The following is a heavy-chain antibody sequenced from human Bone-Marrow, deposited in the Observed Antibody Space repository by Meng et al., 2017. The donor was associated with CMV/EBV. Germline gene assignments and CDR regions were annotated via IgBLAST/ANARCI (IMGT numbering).Heavy chain of an antibody. V-gene: IGHV1-46*01. CDR3: ARGQLSYPLYYDILTGYYNVPFDY. CDR2: INPSGGST. J-gene: IGHJ4*02. Sequence: GESLKISCKASGYTFTSYYMHWVRQAPGQGLEWMGIINPSGGSTSYAQKFQGRVTMTRDTSTSTVYMELSSLRSEDTAVYYCARGQLSYPLYYDILTGYYNVPFDYWGQGTLVTVSS. CDR1: GYTFTSYY. D-gene: IGHD3-9*01.